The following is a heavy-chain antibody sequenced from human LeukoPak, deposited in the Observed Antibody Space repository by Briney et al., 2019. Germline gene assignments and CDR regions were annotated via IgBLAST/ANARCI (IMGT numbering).Heavy chain of an antibody. Sequence: GGSLRLSCAASGFTFSSYAMSWVRQAPGKGLEWVSGISGSGASTYYADSVKGRFTISRDNSKNTLYLQMNSLRAEDTAVYYCARDRSYALDYWGQGTLVTVSS. J-gene: IGHJ4*02. CDR3: ARDRSYALDY. V-gene: IGHV3-23*01. D-gene: IGHD3-16*01. CDR2: ISGSGAST. CDR1: GFTFSSYA.